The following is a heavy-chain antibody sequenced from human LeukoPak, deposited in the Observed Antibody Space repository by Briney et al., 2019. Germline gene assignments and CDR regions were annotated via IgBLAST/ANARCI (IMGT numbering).Heavy chain of an antibody. CDR3: AKRVPKVGVWDIPYWYFDL. CDR1: GFTFSSYA. Sequence: GGSPRLSCAASGFTFSSYAMSWVRQAPGKGLEWVSAISGSGGSTYYADSVKGRFTISRDNSKNTLYLQMNSLRAEDTAVYYCAKRVPKVGVWDIPYWYFDLWGRGTLVTVSS. V-gene: IGHV3-23*01. D-gene: IGHD2-8*01. CDR2: ISGSGGST. J-gene: IGHJ2*01.